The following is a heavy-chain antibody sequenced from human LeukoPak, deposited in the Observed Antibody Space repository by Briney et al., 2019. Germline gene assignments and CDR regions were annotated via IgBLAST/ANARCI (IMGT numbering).Heavy chain of an antibody. J-gene: IGHJ5*02. CDR3: AEGSMWYGS. Sequence: SETLSLTCTVSGASIRSYYWSWIRQPPGKGLEWIGYHHHSGSTNYNPSLKSRVTISVDTSKNQLSLKLTSVTAADTAVYYCAEGSMWYGSWGQGTLVTVSS. CDR1: GASIRSYY. V-gene: IGHV4-59*01. D-gene: IGHD6-13*01. CDR2: HHHSGST.